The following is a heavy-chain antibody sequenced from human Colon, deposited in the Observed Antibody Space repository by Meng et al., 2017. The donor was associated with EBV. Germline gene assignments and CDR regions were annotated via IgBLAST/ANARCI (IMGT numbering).Heavy chain of an antibody. CDR1: GDSVATGRYY. J-gene: IGHJ5*02. V-gene: IGHV4-61*01. CDR2: IYYIGGT. CDR3: ARVSGRSFDP. Sequence: QLQLQVSGPRLVKPSATLSLTCTVSGDSVATGRYYWGWIRQPPGKGLEWIAYIYYIGGTNYNPSLKSRLTISLDTSKNQFSLSLRSVTAADTAVYYCARVSGRSFDPWGQGTLVTVSS.